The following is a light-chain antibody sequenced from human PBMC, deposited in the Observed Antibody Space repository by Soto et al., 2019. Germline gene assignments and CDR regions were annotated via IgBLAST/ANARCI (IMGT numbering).Light chain of an antibody. CDR2: GAS. CDR3: QQFGSSRWT. V-gene: IGKV3-20*01. J-gene: IGKJ1*01. CDR1: QSFAGNY. Sequence: EVVLTQSPGTLSLSPGERATLSCRASQSFAGNYLAWYQQKPGQAPRLLIAGASSRATGIPDRFSGSGSGTDFPLTISGLAPEDFAVYYCQQFGSSRWTFGQGTKVEIK.